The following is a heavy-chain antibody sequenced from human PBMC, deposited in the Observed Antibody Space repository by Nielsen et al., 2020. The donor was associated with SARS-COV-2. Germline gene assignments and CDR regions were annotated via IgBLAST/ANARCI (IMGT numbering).Heavy chain of an antibody. D-gene: IGHD3-10*01. CDR3: ARGSRRGSGAGGWFDP. CDR1: GFTFSSYA. CDR2: ISYDGSNK. V-gene: IGHV3-30-3*01. Sequence: GESLKISRAASGFTFSSYAMHWVRQAPGKGLEWVAVISYDGSNKYYADSVKGRFTISRDNSKNTLYLQMNSLRAEDTAVYYCARGSRRGSGAGGWFDPWGQGTLVTVSS. J-gene: IGHJ5*02.